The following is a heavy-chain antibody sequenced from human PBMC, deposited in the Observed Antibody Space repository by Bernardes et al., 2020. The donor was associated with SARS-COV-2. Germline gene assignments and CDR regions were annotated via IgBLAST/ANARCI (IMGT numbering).Heavy chain of an antibody. CDR1: GGSISTYY. Sequence: WASLRLTCSVSGGSISTYYWSWIRQPAGKGLEWIGRMSASGSSNHNPSLRSRITMSVDTPQNQISLELSSVTAADTAVYYCAREGGTSGRGMDVWGQGTTVTVSS. D-gene: IGHD3-10*01. CDR3: AREGGTSGRGMDV. J-gene: IGHJ6*02. V-gene: IGHV4-4*07. CDR2: MSASGSS.